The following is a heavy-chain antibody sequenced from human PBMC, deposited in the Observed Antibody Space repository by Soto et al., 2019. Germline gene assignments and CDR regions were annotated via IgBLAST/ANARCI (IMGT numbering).Heavy chain of an antibody. CDR2: INHSGST. J-gene: IGHJ6*02. D-gene: IGHD3-10*01. CDR1: GGAFSGYY. V-gene: IGHV4-34*01. CDR3: ARRAKLWFGELLRRDYGMDV. Sequence: PSETLSLTCAVYGGAFSGYYWSWIRQPPGKGLEGIGEINHSGSTNYNPSLKSRVTISVDTSKNQFSLKLSSVTAADTAVYYCARRAKLWFGELLRRDYGMDVWGQGTTVTVSS.